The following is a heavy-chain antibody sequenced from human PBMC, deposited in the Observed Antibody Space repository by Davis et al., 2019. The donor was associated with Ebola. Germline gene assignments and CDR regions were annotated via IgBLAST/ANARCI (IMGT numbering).Heavy chain of an antibody. J-gene: IGHJ6*02. D-gene: IGHD3-10*01. Sequence: ESLKISCAASGFTFSYYYMSWIRQPPGKGLEWIGSIYYSGSTYYNPSLKSRVTISVDTSKNQFSLKLSSVTAADTAVYYCARQGVTWFRELLSGYYYGMDVWGQGTTVTVSS. CDR1: GFTFSYYY. CDR2: IYYSGST. V-gene: IGHV4-38-2*01. CDR3: ARQGVTWFRELLSGYYYGMDV.